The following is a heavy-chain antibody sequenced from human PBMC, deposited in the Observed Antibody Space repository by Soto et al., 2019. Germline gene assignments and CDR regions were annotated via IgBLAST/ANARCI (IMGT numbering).Heavy chain of an antibody. Sequence: QVHLMQSGAEVKSPGASVRVSCKDSGYTFSSYGVSWVRQAPGQGLEFMGWISVNNCHTNYAPKFQGRVTMTTGTSTCTAYMELRSLRSADTAVYFCARCDFGDYVPPLDNWGQRTLVTVAA. CDR3: ARCDFGDYVPPLDN. CDR1: GYTFSSYG. J-gene: IGHJ4*02. V-gene: IGHV1-18*01. D-gene: IGHD4-17*01. CDR2: ISVNNCHT.